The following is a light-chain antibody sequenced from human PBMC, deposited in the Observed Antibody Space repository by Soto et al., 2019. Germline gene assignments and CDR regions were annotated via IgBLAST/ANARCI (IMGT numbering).Light chain of an antibody. V-gene: IGKV3-20*01. CDR2: GAS. Sequence: EIVFTQSPGTLSLSPGERATLSCRASQSVSSSYLAWYQQKPGQAPRLLIYGASSRATGIPDRFSGSGSGTDFTLTIIRLDPEDFAVYYCQQYGSSYPWTFGQGTKVDIK. CDR1: QSVSSSY. J-gene: IGKJ1*01. CDR3: QQYGSSYPWT.